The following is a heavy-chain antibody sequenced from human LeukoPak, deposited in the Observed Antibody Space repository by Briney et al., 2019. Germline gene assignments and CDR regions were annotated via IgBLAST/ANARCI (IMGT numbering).Heavy chain of an antibody. V-gene: IGHV3-33*01. Sequence: GRSLRLSCAASGFTFSSYGMHWVRQAPGKGLEWVAVIWYDGSNKYYADSVKGRFTISRDNSKNTLYLQMNSLRAEDTAVYYCARDLKRGFGELSNYYYGMDVWGKGTTVTVSS. CDR1: GFTFSSYG. CDR3: ARDLKRGFGELSNYYYGMDV. D-gene: IGHD3-10*01. J-gene: IGHJ6*04. CDR2: IWYDGSNK.